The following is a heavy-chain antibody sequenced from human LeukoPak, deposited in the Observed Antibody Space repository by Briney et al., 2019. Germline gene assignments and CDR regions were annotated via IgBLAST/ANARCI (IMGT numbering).Heavy chain of an antibody. CDR1: GFTFSSYE. V-gene: IGHV3-48*03. CDR2: ISSSGSTI. D-gene: IGHD3-10*02. CDR3: AELGITMIGGV. J-gene: IGHJ6*04. Sequence: GGSQRLSCAASGFTFSSYEMNWVRQAPGKGLEWVSYISSSGSTIYYADSVKGRFTISRDNAKNSLYLQMNSLRAEDTAVYYFAELGITMIGGVWGKGTTVTISS.